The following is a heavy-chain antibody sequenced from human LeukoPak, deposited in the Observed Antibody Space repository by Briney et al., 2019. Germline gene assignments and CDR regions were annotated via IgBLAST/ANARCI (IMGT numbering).Heavy chain of an antibody. CDR1: GGSFSGYY. CDR2: INHSGST. J-gene: IGHJ5*02. V-gene: IGHV4-34*01. Sequence: SETLSLTYAVYGGSFSGYYWSWIRQPPGKGLEWIGEINHSGSTNYNPSLKSRVTISVDTSKNQFSLKLTSVTAADTAVYYCARGYSSSWYLNWFDPWGQGTLVTVSS. D-gene: IGHD6-13*01. CDR3: ARGYSSSWYLNWFDP.